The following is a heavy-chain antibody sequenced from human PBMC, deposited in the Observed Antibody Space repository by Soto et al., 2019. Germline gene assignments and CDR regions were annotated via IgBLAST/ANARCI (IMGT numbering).Heavy chain of an antibody. CDR2: IYYSGST. D-gene: IGHD3-10*01. CDR3: ARAGVMLWFGESTSQGFDP. V-gene: IGHV4-59*01. Sequence: SETLSLTCTVSGGSISSYYWSWIRQPPGKGLEWIGYIYYSGSTNYNPSLKSRVTISVDTSKNQFSLKLSSVTAADTAVYYCARAGVMLWFGESTSQGFDPWGQGTLVTVSS. CDR1: GGSISSYY. J-gene: IGHJ5*02.